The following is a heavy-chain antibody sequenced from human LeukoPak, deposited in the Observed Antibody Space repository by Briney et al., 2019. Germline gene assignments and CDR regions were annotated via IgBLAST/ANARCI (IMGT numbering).Heavy chain of an antibody. V-gene: IGHV3-21*01. CDR2: ISSSSSYI. Sequence: AGGSLRLSCAASGFTFSSYSMNWVRQAPGKGLEWVSSISSSSSYIYYADSVKGRFTISRDNAKNSLYLQMNSLRAEDTAVYYCARDFHRYSSGWYSLPTDAPLFGYWGQGTLVTVSS. CDR3: ARDFHRYSSGWYSLPTDAPLFGY. D-gene: IGHD6-19*01. J-gene: IGHJ4*02. CDR1: GFTFSSYS.